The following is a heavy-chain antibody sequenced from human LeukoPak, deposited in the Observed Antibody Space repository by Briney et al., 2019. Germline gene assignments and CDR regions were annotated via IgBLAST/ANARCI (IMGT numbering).Heavy chain of an antibody. J-gene: IGHJ4*02. Sequence: SETLSLTCTVSGGSMSSYYWSWIRQPPGKGLEWIGYIYYSGSTNYNPSLKSRVTISVDTSKNQFSLKLSPVTAADTAVYYCARTRDGYNYEYWGQGTLVTVSS. V-gene: IGHV4-59*01. D-gene: IGHD5-24*01. CDR1: GGSMSSYY. CDR2: IYYSGST. CDR3: ARTRDGYNYEY.